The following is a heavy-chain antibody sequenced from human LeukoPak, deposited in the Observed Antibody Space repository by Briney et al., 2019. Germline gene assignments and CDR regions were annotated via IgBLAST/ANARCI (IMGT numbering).Heavy chain of an antibody. V-gene: IGHV4-34*01. CDR1: GGSFSGYY. J-gene: IGHJ4*02. D-gene: IGHD6-19*01. CDR3: ARVHIGSGSSFDY. CDR2: INHSGST. Sequence: KPSETLSLTCAVYGGSFSGYYWSWIRQPPGKGLEWIGEINHSGSTNYNPSLKSRVTISVDTSKNQFSLKLSSVTAADTAVYYCARVHIGSGSSFDYWGQGTLVTVSS.